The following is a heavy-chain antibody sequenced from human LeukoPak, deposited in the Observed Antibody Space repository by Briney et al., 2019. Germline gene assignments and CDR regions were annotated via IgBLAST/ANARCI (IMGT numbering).Heavy chain of an antibody. CDR3: ARDLRANRYGSVDY. Sequence: PGGSLRLSCAASGFDFSTFGMNWVRQAPGKGLEWVSYVNYGSTVIYYADSVKGRFTIYRDNAKNVLYLQMNSLSADDTAVYYCARDLRANRYGSVDYWGQGTLITVSS. CDR2: VNYGSTVI. D-gene: IGHD5-18*01. J-gene: IGHJ4*02. CDR1: GFDFSTFG. V-gene: IGHV3-48*01.